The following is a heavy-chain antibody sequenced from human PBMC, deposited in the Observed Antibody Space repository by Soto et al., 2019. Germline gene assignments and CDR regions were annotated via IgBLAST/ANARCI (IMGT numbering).Heavy chain of an antibody. Sequence: GGSLRLSCAASGFTFSSYSMNWVRQAPGKGLEWVSSISSSSSYIYYADTRKGRFPISGDNAKNSLYLQMNSLRAEETAVYYCARGPPRRDLVTTSWFDPWGQGTLVTVSS. D-gene: IGHD4-17*01. CDR2: ISSSSSYI. V-gene: IGHV3-21*01. CDR1: GFTFSSYS. J-gene: IGHJ5*02. CDR3: ARGPPRRDLVTTSWFDP.